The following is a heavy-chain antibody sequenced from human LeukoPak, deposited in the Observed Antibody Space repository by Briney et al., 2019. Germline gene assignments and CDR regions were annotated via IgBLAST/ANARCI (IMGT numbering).Heavy chain of an antibody. CDR2: INHSGST. J-gene: IGHJ4*02. D-gene: IGHD3-22*01. CDR1: GGSFSNYY. V-gene: IGHV4-34*01. Sequence: SETLSLTCAVYGGSFSNYYWSWIRQPPGKGLEWIGEINHSGSTNYNPSLKSRVTISIDTSKNQFSLKLSSMTAADTAVYYCARGSSSGYYPIDYWGQGTLVTVSS. CDR3: ARGSSSGYYPIDY.